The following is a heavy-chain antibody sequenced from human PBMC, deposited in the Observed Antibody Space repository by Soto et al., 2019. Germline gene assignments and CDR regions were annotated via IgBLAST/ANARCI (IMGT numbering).Heavy chain of an antibody. J-gene: IGHJ4*02. V-gene: IGHV3-33*01. CDR2: IWCDGSNK. CDR1: GFTLSSYG. D-gene: IGHD3-16*01. Sequence: RVSLRLSCAASGFTLSSYGMHWVRQAPGKGLEWVAVIWCDGSNKYYADSVKGRFTISRDNSKNTLYLQMNSLRAEDTAVYFCAREGGAQCFDYWGQGTLVTVSS. CDR3: AREGGAQCFDY.